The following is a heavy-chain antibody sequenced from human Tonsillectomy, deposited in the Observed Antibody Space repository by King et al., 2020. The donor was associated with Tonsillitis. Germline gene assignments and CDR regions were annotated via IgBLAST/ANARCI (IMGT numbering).Heavy chain of an antibody. D-gene: IGHD3-22*01. V-gene: IGHV1-18*01. Sequence: QLVQSGAEVKKPGASVKVSCKASGYTFTSYGFSWVRQAPGQGLEWMGWIIAYNGNTNYAHKLQGRVTMTTDTSTSTSYMELRSLRSDDTAVYYCAREDYYDSSGGFDYWGQGTLVTVSS. J-gene: IGHJ4*02. CDR3: AREDYYDSSGGFDY. CDR2: IIAYNGNT. CDR1: GYTFTSYG.